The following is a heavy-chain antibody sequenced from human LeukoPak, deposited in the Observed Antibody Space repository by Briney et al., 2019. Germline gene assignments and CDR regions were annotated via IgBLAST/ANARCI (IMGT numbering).Heavy chain of an antibody. CDR3: ARHGGKPAAAGRTFDY. CDR1: GGSISTNNYY. Sequence: SETLSLTCTVSGGSISTNNYYGAWIRQPPGKGLEWIGSSSYSGSTYYNPSLKSRVTISVDTSMNQFSLRLSSVTATDTAVYYCARHGGKPAAAGRTFDYWGQGALVTVSS. CDR2: SSYSGST. J-gene: IGHJ4*02. V-gene: IGHV4-39*01. D-gene: IGHD6-13*01.